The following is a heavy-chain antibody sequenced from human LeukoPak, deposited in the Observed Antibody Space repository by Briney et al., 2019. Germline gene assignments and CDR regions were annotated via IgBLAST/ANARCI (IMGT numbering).Heavy chain of an antibody. D-gene: IGHD1-1*01. V-gene: IGHV4-59*01. CDR3: ARVGGTNYYYYGMDV. Sequence: SETLSLTCTVSGGSISSYCWSWIRQPPGKGLEWVGYIYDSGSTNYNPSLKSRVTISVDTSKNQFSLKLSSVTAADTAVYYCARVGGTNYYYYGMDVWGQGTTVTVSS. J-gene: IGHJ6*02. CDR1: GGSISSYC. CDR2: IYDSGST.